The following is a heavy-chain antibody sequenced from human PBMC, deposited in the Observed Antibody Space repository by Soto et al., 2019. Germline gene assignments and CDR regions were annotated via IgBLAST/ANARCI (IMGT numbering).Heavy chain of an antibody. Sequence: EVQLLESGGGLVQPGGSLRLSCAASGFTFSSYAMSWVRQAPGKGLEWVSAISGSGGSTYYADSVKGRFTISRDNSKNTLYLQMNSLRAEDTAVYYCVKARGYSYGYDVLFDYWGQGTLVTVSS. CDR3: VKARGYSYGYDVLFDY. CDR1: GFTFSSYA. CDR2: ISGSGGST. D-gene: IGHD5-18*01. V-gene: IGHV3-23*01. J-gene: IGHJ4*02.